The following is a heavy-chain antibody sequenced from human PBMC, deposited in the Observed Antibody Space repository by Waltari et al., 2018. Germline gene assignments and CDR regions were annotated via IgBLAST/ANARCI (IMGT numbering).Heavy chain of an antibody. J-gene: IGHJ6*03. Sequence: EVQLVESGGGLVKLGGSLRLSCAASGFTFSSYSMNWVRQAPGKGLEWVSSISSSSSYIYYADSVKGRFTISRDNAKNSLYLQMNSLRAEDTAVYYCARDRGIAAPYYMDVWGKGTTVTISS. CDR3: ARDRGIAAPYYMDV. D-gene: IGHD6-13*01. V-gene: IGHV3-21*01. CDR1: GFTFSSYS. CDR2: ISSSSSYI.